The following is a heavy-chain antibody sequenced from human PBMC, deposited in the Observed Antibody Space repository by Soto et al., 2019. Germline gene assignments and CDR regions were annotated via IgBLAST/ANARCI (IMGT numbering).Heavy chain of an antibody. J-gene: IGHJ3*02. CDR1: GGSFSGYY. Sequence: QVQLQQWGAGLLKPSETLSLTCAVYGGSFSGYYWSWIRQPPGKGLEWIGEINHSGSTNYNPSLKSRVTISVDTSKNQFSLKLSSVTAADTAVYYCARKGRLRVGLVNGAFDIWGQGTMVTVSS. CDR2: INHSGST. CDR3: ARKGRLRVGLVNGAFDI. D-gene: IGHD4-17*01. V-gene: IGHV4-34*01.